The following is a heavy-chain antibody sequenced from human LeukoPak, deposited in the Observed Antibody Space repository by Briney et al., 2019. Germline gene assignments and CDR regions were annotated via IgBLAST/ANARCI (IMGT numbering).Heavy chain of an antibody. D-gene: IGHD6-19*01. V-gene: IGHV3-23*01. CDR3: AKDSRRTSGWYYFDY. CDR2: IGDSGTRT. J-gene: IGHJ4*02. CDR1: GFTFSSYD. Sequence: TGGSLRLSCAASGFTFSSYDMGWVRQAPGKGLEWVSAIGDSGTRTYFADSVKGRFTISRDNFKNTLHLHMNSLRAEDTAVYYCAKDSRRTSGWYYFDYWGQGTLVTVSS.